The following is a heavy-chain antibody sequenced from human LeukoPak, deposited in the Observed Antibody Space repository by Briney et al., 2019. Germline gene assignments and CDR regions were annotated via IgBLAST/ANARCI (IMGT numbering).Heavy chain of an antibody. V-gene: IGHV1-18*01. Sequence: ASVKVSCKASGYTFTSYGISWVRQAPGQGLEWMGWISAYNGNTNYAQKLQGRVTMTTDTSTSTAYMELRSLRSDDTAVYYCARSGRSGVNYYHYYGMDVWGQGTTVTVSS. CDR1: GYTFTSYG. CDR3: ARSGRSGVNYYHYYGMDV. CDR2: ISAYNGNT. D-gene: IGHD3-3*01. J-gene: IGHJ6*02.